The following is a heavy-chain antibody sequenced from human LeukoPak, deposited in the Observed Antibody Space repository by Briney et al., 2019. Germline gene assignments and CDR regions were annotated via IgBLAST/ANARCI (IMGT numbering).Heavy chain of an antibody. D-gene: IGHD1-26*01. CDR1: GFRVSGNY. J-gene: IGHJ6*03. CDR3: AGSSGNFHYYMDV. Sequence: GGSLRLSCAASGFRVSGNYMSWVRQAPGKGLEWVSVIYAGGTTYYADSVKGRFTISRDNSKNTLYLQMNSLKAEDTAVYYCAGSSGNFHYYMDVWGKGTTVIISS. V-gene: IGHV3-53*01. CDR2: IYAGGTT.